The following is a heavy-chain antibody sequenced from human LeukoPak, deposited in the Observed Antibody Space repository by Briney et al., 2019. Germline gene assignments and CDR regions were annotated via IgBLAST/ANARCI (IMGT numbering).Heavy chain of an antibody. Sequence: GGSLRLSCAASGFTFSNTWMHWVRQAPGKGLVWVSRIHSDGISTTYADSVKGRFTISRDNSKNTLYLQMNSLRAEDTAVYYCAKLGGYDCSGCSSYWGQGTLVTVSS. D-gene: IGHD3-22*01. J-gene: IGHJ4*02. CDR1: GFTFSNTW. V-gene: IGHV3-74*03. CDR2: IHSDGIST. CDR3: AKLGGYDCSGCSSY.